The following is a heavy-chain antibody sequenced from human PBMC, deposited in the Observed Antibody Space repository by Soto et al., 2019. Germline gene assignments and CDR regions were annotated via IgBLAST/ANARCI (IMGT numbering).Heavy chain of an antibody. CDR3: ARVGAGLERAVVNYFDY. J-gene: IGHJ4*02. CDR1: GFTFSSYS. CDR2: ISSSSSTI. V-gene: IGHV3-48*02. Sequence: GGSLRLSCAASGFTFSSYSMNWVRQAPGKGLEWVSYISSSSSTIYYADSVKGRFTISRDNAKNSLYLQMNSLRDEDTAVYYCARVGAGLERAVVNYFDYWGQGTLVTVSS. D-gene: IGHD3-22*01.